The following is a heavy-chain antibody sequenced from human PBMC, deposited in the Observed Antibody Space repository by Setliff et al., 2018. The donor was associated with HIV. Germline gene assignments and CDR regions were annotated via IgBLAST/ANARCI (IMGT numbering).Heavy chain of an antibody. V-gene: IGHV3-7*01. CDR1: GFTFSSYW. Sequence: GGSLRLSCAASGFTFSSYWMSWVRQAPGKGLEWVANIEQDGSGEYYVGSVKGRFTISSDNAKNSLYLQMTSLRLEDTAVYYCARGQIGYGDYDLNWFDPWGQGTLVTVSS. CDR2: IEQDGSGE. J-gene: IGHJ5*02. CDR3: ARGQIGYGDYDLNWFDP. D-gene: IGHD4-17*01.